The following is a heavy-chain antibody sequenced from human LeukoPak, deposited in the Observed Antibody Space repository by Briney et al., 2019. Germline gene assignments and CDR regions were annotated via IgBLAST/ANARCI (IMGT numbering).Heavy chain of an antibody. CDR2: VNGDGTGT. Sequence: GGSLRLSCAASGFTFSSSWMHWVRQAPGKGLIWVSRVNGDGTGTIYADSVKGRFTISRDNAKNTLYLQMNSLRAEDTAVYYCARPSITIFGVVNNWFDPWGQGTLVTVSS. D-gene: IGHD3-3*01. V-gene: IGHV3-74*01. CDR3: ARPSITIFGVVNNWFDP. J-gene: IGHJ5*02. CDR1: GFTFSSSW.